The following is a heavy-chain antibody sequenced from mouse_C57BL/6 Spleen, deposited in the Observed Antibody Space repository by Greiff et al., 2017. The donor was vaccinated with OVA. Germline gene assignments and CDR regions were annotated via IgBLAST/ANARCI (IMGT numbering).Heavy chain of an antibody. CDR2: IYPGSGNT. V-gene: IGHV1-66*01. CDR3: ARAGTRYFDV. CDR1: GYSFTSYY. D-gene: IGHD4-1*01. J-gene: IGHJ1*03. Sequence: VKVVESGPELVKPGASVKISCKASGYSFTSYYIHWVKQRPGQGLEWIGWIYPGSGNTKYNEKFKGKATLTADTSSSTAYMQLSSLTSEDSAVYYCARAGTRYFDVWGTGTTVTVSS.